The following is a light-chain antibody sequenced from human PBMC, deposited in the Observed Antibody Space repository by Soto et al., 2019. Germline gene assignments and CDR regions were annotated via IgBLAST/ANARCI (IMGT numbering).Light chain of an antibody. CDR2: RNN. V-gene: IGLV1-47*01. Sequence: QSVLTQPPSASGTPVQRVTISCSGSSSNNGSNYVYWYQQLPGTVPQLLIYRNNERPSGVPDRFSGSKSGTSASLAISGLRSEDEADYYCAAWDDSLSGVVFGGGTKLTVL. CDR3: AAWDDSLSGVV. CDR1: SSNNGSNY. J-gene: IGLJ2*01.